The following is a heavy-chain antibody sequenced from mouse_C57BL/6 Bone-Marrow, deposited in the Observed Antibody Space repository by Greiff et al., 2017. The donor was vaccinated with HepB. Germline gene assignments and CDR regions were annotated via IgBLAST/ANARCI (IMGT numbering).Heavy chain of an antibody. CDR1: GYTFTSYW. CDR3: ARGDYYGRSGAMDY. J-gene: IGHJ4*01. Sequence: QVQLQQPGAELVKPGASVKLSCKASGYTFTSYWMHWVKQRPGQGLEWIGMIHPNSGSTNYNEKFKSKATLTVDKSSSTANMQLSSLTSEDSAVYYCARGDYYGRSGAMDYWGQGTSVTVSS. V-gene: IGHV1-64*01. D-gene: IGHD1-1*01. CDR2: IHPNSGST.